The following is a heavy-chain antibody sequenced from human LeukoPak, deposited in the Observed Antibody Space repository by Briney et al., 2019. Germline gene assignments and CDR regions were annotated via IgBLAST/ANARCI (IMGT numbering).Heavy chain of an antibody. CDR3: ARSYQVAAAGTYYSDY. D-gene: IGHD6-13*01. Sequence: GGSLRLSCAAPGFMFHDYAIHWVRQAPGKGLEWVSLISGDGGSTFYADSVKGRFTISRDNAKNSLYLQMNSLRAEDTAVYYCARSYQVAAAGTYYSDYWGQGTLVTVSS. V-gene: IGHV3-43*02. J-gene: IGHJ4*02. CDR1: GFMFHDYA. CDR2: ISGDGGST.